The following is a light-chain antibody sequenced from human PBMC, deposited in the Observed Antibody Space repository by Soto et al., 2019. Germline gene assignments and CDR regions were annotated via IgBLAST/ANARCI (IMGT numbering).Light chain of an antibody. CDR1: QSVRSSY. V-gene: IGKV3-20*01. Sequence: EIVLTQSPGTLSLSPGERATLSCRASQSVRSSYLAWYQQKPGEAPRLLIYGASSRVTGIPDRFSGSGSGTDFTLTISRLEPEDFAVYYCQQYATSPALTFGGGTKVDIK. J-gene: IGKJ4*01. CDR2: GAS. CDR3: QQYATSPALT.